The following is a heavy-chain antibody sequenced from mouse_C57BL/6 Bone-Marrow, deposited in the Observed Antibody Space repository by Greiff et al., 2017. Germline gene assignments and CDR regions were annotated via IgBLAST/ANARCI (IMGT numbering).Heavy chain of an antibody. V-gene: IGHV1-82*01. J-gene: IGHJ1*03. Sequence: VQLQQSGPELVKPGASVKISCTASGYAFSSSWMHWVKQRPGKGLEWIGRIYPGDGATNYNGKFKGTATLTADKSSSTAYMQLSRLTSEDSAVYFCASEGWLLPWYFDVWGTGTTVTVSS. CDR2: IYPGDGAT. CDR3: ASEGWLLPWYFDV. CDR1: GYAFSSSW. D-gene: IGHD2-3*01.